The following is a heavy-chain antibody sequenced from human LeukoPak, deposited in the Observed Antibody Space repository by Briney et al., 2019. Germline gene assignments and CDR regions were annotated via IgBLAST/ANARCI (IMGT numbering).Heavy chain of an antibody. CDR3: AIDGGTTSNPSHDTFAI. D-gene: IGHD4-11*01. CDR2: ITHSESA. CDR1: GGSISSGANY. J-gene: IGHJ3*02. Sequence: SETLSLTCTVSGGSISSGANYWSWLRQPPGRGLEWIGYITHSESAYYSPSLESRITISVERSKNQFSLKLKSVTAGDKAISYCAIDGGTTSNPSHDTFAIWGQGTMVAVSS. V-gene: IGHV4-30-2*01.